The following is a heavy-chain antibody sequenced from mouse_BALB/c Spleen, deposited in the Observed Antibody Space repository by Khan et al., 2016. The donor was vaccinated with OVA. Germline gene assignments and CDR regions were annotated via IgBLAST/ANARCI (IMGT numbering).Heavy chain of an antibody. V-gene: IGHV5-17*02. Sequence: EVQLQESGGGLVQPGGSRKLSCAASGFTFSSYGMHWVRQTPEKGLEWVAYISGDSSTIYYADTVKGRFTISRDNPKKTLFLQMPSLRSEDTAMYYCTRSYYYGYYFDYWGQGTTLTVSS. J-gene: IGHJ2*01. CDR2: ISGDSSTI. CDR1: GFTFSSYG. D-gene: IGHD1-1*01. CDR3: TRSYYYGYYFDY.